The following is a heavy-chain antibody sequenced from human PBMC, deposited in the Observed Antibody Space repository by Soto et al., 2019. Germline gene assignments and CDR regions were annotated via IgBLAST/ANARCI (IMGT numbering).Heavy chain of an antibody. J-gene: IGHJ4*02. CDR1: GFTFSEYY. CDR2: ISSSSSYT. D-gene: IGHD3-10*01. V-gene: IGHV3-11*05. CDR3: AGARGELLWCGELPLFDY. Sequence: GGALRLSCAASGFTFSEYYMSWIRQAPGKGLEWVSYISSSSSYTNYADSVKGRFTISRDNAKNSLYLQMNSLRAEEQAVYYCAGARGELLWCGELPLFDYWGQGPRVSVSS.